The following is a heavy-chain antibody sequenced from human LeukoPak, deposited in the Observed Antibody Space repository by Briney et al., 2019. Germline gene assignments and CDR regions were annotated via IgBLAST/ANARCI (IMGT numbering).Heavy chain of an antibody. D-gene: IGHD3-22*01. CDR2: ISYDGNKK. Sequence: GGSLRLSCAASGFTVSSNYMSWVRQAPGKGLEWVAFISYDGNKKDYADSVKGRFTISRDNAKNTLNLQMNSLRAEDTAVYYCARDLGQYYDTSDNWFDPWGQGTLVTVSS. V-gene: IGHV3-30*03. CDR3: ARDLGQYYDTSDNWFDP. J-gene: IGHJ5*02. CDR1: GFTVSSNY.